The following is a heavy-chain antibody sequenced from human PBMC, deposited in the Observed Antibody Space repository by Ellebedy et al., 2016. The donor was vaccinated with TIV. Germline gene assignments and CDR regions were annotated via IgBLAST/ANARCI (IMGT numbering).Heavy chain of an antibody. J-gene: IGHJ4*02. CDR1: GFTFSLNW. V-gene: IGHV3-7*01. CDR3: VRDLHWSYFD. CDR2: IKEDGSEE. D-gene: IGHD1-26*01. Sequence: GESLKISCAASGFTFSLNWMYWVRQAPGKGLEWVANIKEDGSEEYYVDSVKGRFTISSDNAKNSLYLQMNSLRAEDTAVYYCVRDLHWSYFDWGQGTLVTVSS.